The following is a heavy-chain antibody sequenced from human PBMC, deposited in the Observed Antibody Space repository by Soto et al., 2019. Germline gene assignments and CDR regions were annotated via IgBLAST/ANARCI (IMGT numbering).Heavy chain of an antibody. J-gene: IGHJ6*02. CDR3: AVGGNYLSMDV. CDR2: INPDGGGT. D-gene: IGHD4-4*01. Sequence: QVQLVQSGAEVKKPGASVKVSCKASGYTFTSYYMHWVRLVPGQGLEWMGIINPDGGGTSYAQQFQGRVIMNRDTSTSTVYMEMSSLRSEDTAVYYCAVGGNYLSMDVWGQGTTVTVSS. CDR1: GYTFTSYY. V-gene: IGHV1-46*01.